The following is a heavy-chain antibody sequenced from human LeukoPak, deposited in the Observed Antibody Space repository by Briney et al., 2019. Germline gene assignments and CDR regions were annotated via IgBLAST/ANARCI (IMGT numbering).Heavy chain of an antibody. V-gene: IGHV4-34*01. D-gene: IGHD5-18*01. Sequence: SETLSLTCAVYGGSFSGYSWSWIRQPPGKGLEWIGEINHSGSTNYNPSLKSRVTISVDTSKNQFSLKLSSVTAADTAVYYCARCAGYSYGYYYYYYMDVWGKGTTVTVSS. CDR1: GGSFSGYS. J-gene: IGHJ6*03. CDR2: INHSGST. CDR3: ARCAGYSYGYYYYYYMDV.